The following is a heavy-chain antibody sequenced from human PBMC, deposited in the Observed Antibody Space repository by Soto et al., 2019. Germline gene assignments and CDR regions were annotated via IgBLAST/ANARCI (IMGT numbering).Heavy chain of an antibody. CDR3: ARARVPTISEDAFAI. D-gene: IGHD2-2*01. V-gene: IGHV1-2*02. J-gene: IGHJ3*02. CDR2: INPNTGGT. Sequence: QVQLGQSGAEVKQPGASVKVSCKASGYTFTAYYVHWVRQAPGQGLEWMGWINPNTGGTKYAQNFQGRVTMTRDTSVSTAFMEVDRLTSDDTAVYYCARARVPTISEDAFAIWGQGTLVTVSS. CDR1: GYTFTAYY.